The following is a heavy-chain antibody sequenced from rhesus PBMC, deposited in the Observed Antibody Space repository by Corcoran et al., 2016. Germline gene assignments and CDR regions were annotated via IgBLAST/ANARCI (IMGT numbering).Heavy chain of an antibody. V-gene: IGHV3-54*02. Sequence: EVQLVESGGGLVQPGGSLRLSCAASGFNFSSYGMHWFRQAPGKGLEWVVGISYDGSKKYYAESVKDRFTISRDNSKNMLYLQMNNLKLEYTVVYYWVGGYCSGGVCYAFDYWGQGVLVTVSS. D-gene: IGHD2-8*01. CDR1: GFNFSSYG. CDR3: VGGYCSGGVCYAFDY. J-gene: IGHJ4*01. CDR2: ISYDGSKK.